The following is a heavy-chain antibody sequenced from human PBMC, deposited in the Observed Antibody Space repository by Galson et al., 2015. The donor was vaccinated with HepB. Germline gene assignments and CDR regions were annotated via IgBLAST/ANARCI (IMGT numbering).Heavy chain of an antibody. J-gene: IGHJ4*02. V-gene: IGHV3-30*18. Sequence: SLRLSCAASGFTFSSYGMNWVRQAPGKGLEWVTFISYDGGIKYYAGSLKGRFTISRDNSKNTLYLQMNSLRPEDTAVYYCAKDWNRYKLGYAVKDFWGQGTLVTVSS. CDR1: GFTFSSYG. CDR3: AKDWNRYKLGYAVKDF. CDR2: ISYDGGIK. D-gene: IGHD5-18*01.